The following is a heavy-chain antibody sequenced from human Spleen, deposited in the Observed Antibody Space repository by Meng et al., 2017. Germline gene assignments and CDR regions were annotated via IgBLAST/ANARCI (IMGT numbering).Heavy chain of an antibody. CDR1: GFTFSNYA. J-gene: IGHJ4*02. V-gene: IGHV3-23*01. CDR2: ISGSGGST. D-gene: IGHD6-19*01. CDR3: AKDHSGWTRRFDY. Sequence: GESLKISCAASGFTFSNYAMSWVRQAPGKGLQWVSAISGSGGSTYYPDSEKGRFTISRDNSKSTLYLQVNGLRAEDTAIYYCAKDHSGWTRRFDYWGQGTLVTVSS.